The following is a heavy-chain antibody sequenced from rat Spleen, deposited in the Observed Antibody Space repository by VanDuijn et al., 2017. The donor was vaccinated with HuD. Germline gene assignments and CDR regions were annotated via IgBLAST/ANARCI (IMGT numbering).Heavy chain of an antibody. V-gene: IGHV3-1*01. CDR2: ISYSGST. CDR1: GYSITSNY. CDR3: ARSIITIAASSIGYVMDA. Sequence: EVQLQESGPGLVKPSQSLSLTCSVTGYSITSNYWGWIRKFPGNKMEWIGHISYSGSTSYNPSHKSRISITRDTSKNQFFLQLNSVTTEDTATYYCARSIITIAASSIGYVMDAWGQGASVTVSS. J-gene: IGHJ4*01. D-gene: IGHD1-2*01.